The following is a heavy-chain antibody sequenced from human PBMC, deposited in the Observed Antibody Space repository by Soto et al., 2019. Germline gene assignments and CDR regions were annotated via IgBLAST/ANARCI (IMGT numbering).Heavy chain of an antibody. CDR1: DGSVTGYS. J-gene: IGHJ6*02. CDR2: LYASGTT. Sequence: SETLSLTCSVSDGSVTGYSWSWVRQPPVKGLECIGQLYASGTTTTNPSLKSRVTMSVDTSQNHFSLRLSSVTAADTAVYYCARERSIFDMVRGYYYYYGMDVRGQGTTVTVSS. D-gene: IGHD3-10*01. V-gene: IGHV4-4*08. CDR3: ARERSIFDMVRGYYYYYGMDV.